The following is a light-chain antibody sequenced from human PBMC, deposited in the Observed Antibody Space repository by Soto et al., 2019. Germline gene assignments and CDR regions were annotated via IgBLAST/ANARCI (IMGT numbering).Light chain of an antibody. CDR1: QSVSSY. Sequence: EIVLTQSPATLSLSPWERATLSCRASQSVSSYLAWYQQKPGQAPRLLIYATSSRATGIPDRFSGSGSGTDFTLTISRLEPEDFAVYYCQQYGRSGTFGQGTKVDIK. V-gene: IGKV3-20*01. CDR2: ATS. J-gene: IGKJ1*01. CDR3: QQYGRSGT.